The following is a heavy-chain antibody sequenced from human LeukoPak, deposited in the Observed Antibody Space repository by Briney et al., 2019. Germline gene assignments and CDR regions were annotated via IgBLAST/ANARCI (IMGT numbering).Heavy chain of an antibody. Sequence: PSETLSLTCTVSGGSISSSSYYWGWIRQPPGKGLEWIGSIYHSGSTYYNPSLKSRVTISVDTSKNQFSLKLSSVTAADTAVYYCARDQVAVAATSRFDYWGQGTLVTVSS. V-gene: IGHV4-39*07. D-gene: IGHD6-19*01. CDR2: IYHSGST. J-gene: IGHJ4*02. CDR3: ARDQVAVAATSRFDY. CDR1: GGSISSSSYY.